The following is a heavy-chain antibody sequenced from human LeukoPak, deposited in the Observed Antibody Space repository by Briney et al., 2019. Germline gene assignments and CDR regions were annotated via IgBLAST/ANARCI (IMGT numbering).Heavy chain of an antibody. CDR2: IYPDEPDT. J-gene: IGHJ3*01. Sequence: GESLKISFKGSGYRFNAYWMAWVRQMAGKGLEWMGIIYPDEPDTSYTPSFQDQVTISADKSVRTAYLQWSSLRASETAMYYCARPNITSYYDSRGYDAFDVWGQGTMVTVSS. CDR1: GYRFNAYW. D-gene: IGHD3-22*01. V-gene: IGHV5-51*01. CDR3: ARPNITSYYDSRGYDAFDV.